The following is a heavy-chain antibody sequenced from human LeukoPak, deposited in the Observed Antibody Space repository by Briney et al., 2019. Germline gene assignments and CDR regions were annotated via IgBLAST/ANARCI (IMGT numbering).Heavy chain of an antibody. CDR3: AKDLGYSGYDWVCDY. V-gene: IGHV3-23*01. J-gene: IGHJ4*02. Sequence: GGSLRLSCAASGFTFSSYAMSWVRQAPGKGLEWVSAISGSGGSTYYADSVKGRFTIPRDNSKNTLYLQMNSLRAEDTAVYYCAKDLGYSGYDWVCDYWGQGTLVTVSS. D-gene: IGHD5-12*01. CDR2: ISGSGGST. CDR1: GFTFSSYA.